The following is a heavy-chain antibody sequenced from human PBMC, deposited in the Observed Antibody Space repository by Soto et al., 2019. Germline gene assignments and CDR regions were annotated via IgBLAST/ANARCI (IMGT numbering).Heavy chain of an antibody. V-gene: IGHV3-23*01. CDR2: ISGSGGST. J-gene: IGHJ6*02. D-gene: IGHD6-6*01. CDR3: ANGIAARPYYYYGMDV. Sequence: GGSLRLSCAASGFTFSSYAMSWVRQAPGKGLEWVSAISGSGGSTYYADSVKGRFTISRDNSKNTLYLQMYSLRAEDTAVYYCANGIAARPYYYYGMDVWGPGTTVTVSS. CDR1: GFTFSSYA.